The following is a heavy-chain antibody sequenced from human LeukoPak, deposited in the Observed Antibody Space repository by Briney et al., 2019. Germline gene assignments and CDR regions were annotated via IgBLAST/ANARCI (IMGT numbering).Heavy chain of an antibody. CDR3: ARTYCSGGSCDFDY. D-gene: IGHD2-15*01. J-gene: IGHJ4*02. CDR2: IYTSGST. V-gene: IGHV4-4*07. Sequence: SETLSLTCTVSGGSISSYYRSWVRQPAGKGLEWIGRIYTSGSTNYNPSLKSRVTMSVDTSKNQFFLKLSSVTAADTAVYYCARTYCSGGSCDFDYWGQGTLVTVSS. CDR1: GGSISSYY.